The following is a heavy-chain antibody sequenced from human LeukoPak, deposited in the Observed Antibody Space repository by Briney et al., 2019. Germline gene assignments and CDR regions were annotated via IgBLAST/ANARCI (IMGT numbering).Heavy chain of an antibody. CDR2: ISGSGGST. Sequence: GGSLRLSCAASGFTFSTYAMSWVHQAPGKGLQWVSTISGSGGSTYYAESVKGRFTISRDNSKNTVYLQMNSLRAEDTAVYYCAKDRGVTPFDYWGQGTLVTVSS. CDR3: AKDRGVTPFDY. CDR1: GFTFSTYA. J-gene: IGHJ4*02. V-gene: IGHV3-23*01. D-gene: IGHD2-21*02.